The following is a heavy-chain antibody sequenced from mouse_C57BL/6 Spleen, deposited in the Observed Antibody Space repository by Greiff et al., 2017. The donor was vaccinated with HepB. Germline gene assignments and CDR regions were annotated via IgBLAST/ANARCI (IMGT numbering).Heavy chain of an antibody. V-gene: IGHV1-53*01. CDR3: ARGAMVTRGFAY. J-gene: IGHJ3*01. CDR1: GYTFTSYW. CDR2: INPSNGGT. Sequence: QVQLKQPGTELVKPGASVKLSCKASGYTFTSYWMHWVKQRPGQGLEWIGNINPSNGGTNYNEKFKSKATLTVDKSSSTAYMQLSSLTSEDSAVYYCARGAMVTRGFAYWGQGTLVTVSA. D-gene: IGHD2-2*01.